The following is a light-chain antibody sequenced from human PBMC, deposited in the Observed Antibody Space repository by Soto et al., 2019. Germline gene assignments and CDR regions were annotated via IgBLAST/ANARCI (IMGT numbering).Light chain of an antibody. Sequence: QSVLTQPPSVSGTPGQRVTISCSGSSSNIGSNTVNWYQQLPGTAPKLLIYSNNQRPSGVPDRFSGSKSGTSASLAISGPQSEDEADYYCAAWDDSLNGYVFGTGTKLTVL. CDR3: AAWDDSLNGYV. CDR2: SNN. V-gene: IGLV1-44*01. CDR1: SSNIGSNT. J-gene: IGLJ1*01.